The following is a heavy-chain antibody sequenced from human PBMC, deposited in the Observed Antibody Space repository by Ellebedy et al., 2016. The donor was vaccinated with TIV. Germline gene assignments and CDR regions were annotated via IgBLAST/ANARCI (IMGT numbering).Heavy chain of an antibody. CDR1: GGSIRSVDYY. CDR2: IYYSGST. Sequence: MPSDTLSLTCTVSGGSIRSVDYYWSWIRQHPGKGLEWIGYIYYSGSTYYNPSLKSRVTISVDTSTNQFSLKLSSVTAADTAVYYCASSLTMLRGGMDVWGQGTTVTVSS. J-gene: IGHJ6*02. D-gene: IGHD3-10*01. V-gene: IGHV4-31*03. CDR3: ASSLTMLRGGMDV.